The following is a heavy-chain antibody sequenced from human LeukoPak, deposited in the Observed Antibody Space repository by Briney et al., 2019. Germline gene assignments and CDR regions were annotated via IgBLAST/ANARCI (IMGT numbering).Heavy chain of an antibody. J-gene: IGHJ4*02. CDR1: GGTFSSYA. CDR3: ARGRLGYCSSTSCFNFDY. V-gene: IGHV1-69*13. Sequence: ASVKVSCKASGGTFSSYAISWVRQAPGQGLEWMGGIIPTFGTANYAQKFQGRVTITADESTSTAYMELSSLRSEDTAAYYCARGRLGYCSSTSCFNFDYWGQGTLVTVSS. CDR2: IIPTFGTA. D-gene: IGHD2-2*01.